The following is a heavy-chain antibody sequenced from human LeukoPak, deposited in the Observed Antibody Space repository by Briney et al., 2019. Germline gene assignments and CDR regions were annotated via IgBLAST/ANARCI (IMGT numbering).Heavy chain of an antibody. CDR3: ARASDIAVTGFDC. D-gene: IGHD6-19*01. CDR2: IYNGGNI. J-gene: IGHJ4*02. Sequence: PSETLSLTCTVSGASIISYYWNWIRQTPSNGLEWIASIYNGGNINYNPSLKSRVTISMDTSKSHFSLSLSSVTAADTAVYFCARASDIAVTGFDCWGQGLLVTVSA. V-gene: IGHV4-59*01. CDR1: GASIISYY.